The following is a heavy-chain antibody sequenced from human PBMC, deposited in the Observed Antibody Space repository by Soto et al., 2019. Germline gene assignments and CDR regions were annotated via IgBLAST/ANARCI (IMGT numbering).Heavy chain of an antibody. CDR3: ARVNAHCSGGTCYSDY. D-gene: IGHD2-15*01. J-gene: IGHJ4*02. V-gene: IGHV1-18*01. CDR2: TNTYTGDT. CDR1: GYTFSSYG. Sequence: QVYLVQSGAEVKKPGASVKLSCKATGYTFSSYGISWVRQAPGQGLEWMGWTNTYTGDTIYAQKFQGRVSMTTDVLTTTSDMELRSLKADDTAVYCCARVNAHCSGGTCYSDYWGQGTLVTVSS.